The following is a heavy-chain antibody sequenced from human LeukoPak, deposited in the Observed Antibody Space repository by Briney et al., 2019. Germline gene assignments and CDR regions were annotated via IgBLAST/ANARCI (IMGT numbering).Heavy chain of an antibody. Sequence: PSETLSLTCTVSGGSISNYYWSWIRQPPGKELEWIGYIYYSGSTNYNPSLKSRVTISVDTSKNQFSLKLSSVTAADTAVYYCARALQRGDGFDYWGQGTLVTVSS. D-gene: IGHD5-24*01. CDR1: GGSISNYY. V-gene: IGHV4-59*01. CDR2: IYYSGST. J-gene: IGHJ4*02. CDR3: ARALQRGDGFDY.